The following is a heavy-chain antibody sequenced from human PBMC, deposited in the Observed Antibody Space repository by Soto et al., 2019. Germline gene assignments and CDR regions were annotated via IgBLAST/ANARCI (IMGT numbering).Heavy chain of an antibody. V-gene: IGHV4-39*01. CDR1: GGSISGTTNY. J-gene: IGHJ4*02. Sequence: QLRLQESGPGLVKPSESLSLTCIVSGGSISGTTNYWGWIRHPPGKGLEWIGSIHYSGNTYYSPALKSRVTLSIHTSNYQFSLNLSSMTAADTAVYYCARQWFYWGQGILVTVSS. CDR3: ARQWFY. D-gene: IGHD3-22*01. CDR2: IHYSGNT.